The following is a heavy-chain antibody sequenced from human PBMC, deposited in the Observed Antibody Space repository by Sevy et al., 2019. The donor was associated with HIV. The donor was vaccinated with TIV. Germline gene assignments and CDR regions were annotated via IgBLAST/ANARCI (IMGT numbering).Heavy chain of an antibody. D-gene: IGHD5-12*01. CDR1: GYTLTELS. J-gene: IGHJ6*03. V-gene: IGHV1-24*01. CDR3: ASSLSSGYDYPRPNYYYYMDV. Sequence: ASVKVSCKVSGYTLTELSMHWVRQAPGKGLEWMGGFDPEDGETIYAQKFQGRVTMTEDTSTDTAYMELSSLRSEDTAVYYCASSLSSGYDYPRPNYYYYMDVWGKGTTVTVSS. CDR2: FDPEDGET.